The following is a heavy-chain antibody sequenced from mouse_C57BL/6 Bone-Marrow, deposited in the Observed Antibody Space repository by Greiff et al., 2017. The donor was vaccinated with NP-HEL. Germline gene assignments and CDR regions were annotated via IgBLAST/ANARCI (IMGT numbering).Heavy chain of an antibody. CDR1: GYTFTSYW. Sequence: VQLKQSGTVLARPGASVKMSCKTSGYTFTSYWMHWVKQRPGQGLEWIGAVYPGNSDTSYNQKFKGKAKLTAVTSASTAYMELISLTNEDSAFYYCTRGGLGPVDYWGQGTTLTVSS. CDR2: VYPGNSDT. D-gene: IGHD4-1*01. V-gene: IGHV1-5*01. J-gene: IGHJ2*01. CDR3: TRGGLGPVDY.